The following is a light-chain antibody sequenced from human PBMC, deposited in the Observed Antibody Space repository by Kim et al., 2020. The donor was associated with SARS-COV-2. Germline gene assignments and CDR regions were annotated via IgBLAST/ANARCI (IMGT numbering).Light chain of an antibody. CDR3: CSYAGSSTSVV. Sequence: SITIACTGTSSDVGSYNLVSWYQQHPGKAPKLMIYEVCKRPSGVSNRFSGSKSGNTASLTISGLQAEDEADYYCCSYAGSSTSVVFGGGTQLTVL. CDR1: SSDVGSYNL. V-gene: IGLV2-23*02. CDR2: EVC. J-gene: IGLJ2*01.